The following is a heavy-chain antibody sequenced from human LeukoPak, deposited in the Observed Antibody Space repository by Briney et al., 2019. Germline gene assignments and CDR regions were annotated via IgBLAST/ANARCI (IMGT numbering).Heavy chain of an antibody. CDR3: ARDTYYNFRSVNKSSFNY. J-gene: IGHJ4*02. Sequence: SETLSLTCAVYGGSFSGYYWSWIRQPPGKGLEWIGEINHSGSTNYNPSLKSRVTISVDTSKNQFSLKLSAVTAADTAVYSCARDTYYNFRSVNKSSFNYGAQETRVTFPS. D-gene: IGHD3-3*01. V-gene: IGHV4-34*01. CDR1: GGSFSGYY. CDR2: INHSGST.